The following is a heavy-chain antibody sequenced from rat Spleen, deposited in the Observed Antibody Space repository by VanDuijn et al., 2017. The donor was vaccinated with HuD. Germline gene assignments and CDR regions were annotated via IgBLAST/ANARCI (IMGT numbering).Heavy chain of an antibody. J-gene: IGHJ2*01. CDR1: GFIFSNHG. CDR2: IYYDSSKI. CDR3: AALEDGNYDY. Sequence: EVKLVESGGGLEQPGNSLTLSCVASGFIFSNHGMHWIRQAPRKGLEWIAMIYYDSSKIFYADTVKGRFNTSRDNSKNTLYLEWNSLRSEDTAMYYCAALEDGNYDYWGKGVMVTVSS. V-gene: IGHV5-54*01. D-gene: IGHD1-11*01.